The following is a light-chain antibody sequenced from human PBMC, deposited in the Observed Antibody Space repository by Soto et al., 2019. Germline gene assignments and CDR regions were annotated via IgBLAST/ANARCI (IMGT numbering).Light chain of an antibody. CDR2: GAS. J-gene: IGKJ4*01. CDR1: QSISSF. CDR3: QQHNNWPLT. Sequence: EIVLTQSPATLSVSPGERATLSCRASQSISSFLAWYQQKPGQAPRLLIYGASNRATGIPARFSGSGSGTEFTLTISSLQSEDFAVYYCQQHNNWPLTFGGGTKVEIK. V-gene: IGKV3D-15*01.